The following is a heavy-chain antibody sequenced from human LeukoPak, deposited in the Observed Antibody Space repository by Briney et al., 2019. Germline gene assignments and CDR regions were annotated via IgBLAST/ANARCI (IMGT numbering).Heavy chain of an antibody. CDR3: ARFKNLGLRYFDS. J-gene: IGHJ4*02. Sequence: SETLSLTCTVSGDSLRSSYWNWMRQPPGKGLELIAYMYYTGTTNHNPSLKSRVTISLDTSKNQFSLKLSSVTAADTAVYYCARFKNLGLRYFDSWGQGTLVTVSS. V-gene: IGHV4-59*01. CDR2: MYYTGTT. CDR1: GDSLRSSY. D-gene: IGHD1-7*01.